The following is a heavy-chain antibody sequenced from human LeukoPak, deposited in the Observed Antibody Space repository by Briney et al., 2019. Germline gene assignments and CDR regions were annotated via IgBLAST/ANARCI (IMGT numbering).Heavy chain of an antibody. Sequence: SETLSLTCTVSGGSISSSSSYWGWIRQSPGKGLEWIGNMYYSGSTHYNPSLKSRVTISVDASRNLFSLKLSSVTAADTAVYYCAREEEGDYSDYFDYWGQGTLVTVSS. CDR3: AREEEGDYSDYFDY. CDR2: MYYSGST. J-gene: IGHJ4*02. CDR1: GGSISSSSSY. D-gene: IGHD2-15*01. V-gene: IGHV4-39*02.